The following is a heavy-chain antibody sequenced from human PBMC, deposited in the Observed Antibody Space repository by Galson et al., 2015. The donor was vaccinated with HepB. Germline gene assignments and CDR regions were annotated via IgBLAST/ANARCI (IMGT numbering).Heavy chain of an antibody. D-gene: IGHD2-2*01. CDR2: ISGSGGDT. V-gene: IGHV3-23*01. CDR1: GFTFSSYA. J-gene: IGHJ4*02. Sequence: SLRLSCAASGFTFSSYAMSWVRQAPGKGLEWVSAISGSGGDTYYADSVKGRFTISRDNSKNTLYLQLNSLRAEDTAVYYCAKEYCYSTSCYGGFDYWGQGTLVTVSS. CDR3: AKEYCYSTSCYGGFDY.